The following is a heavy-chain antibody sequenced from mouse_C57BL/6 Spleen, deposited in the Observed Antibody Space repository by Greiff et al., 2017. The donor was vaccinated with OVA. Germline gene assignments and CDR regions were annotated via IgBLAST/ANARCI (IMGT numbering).Heavy chain of an antibody. CDR3: TSLLLRYPWFAY. CDR1: GFNINDDY. CDR2: IDPENGDT. D-gene: IGHD1-1*01. J-gene: IGHJ3*01. Sequence: VQLQQSGAELVRPGASVKLSCTASGFNINDDYMHWVKQRPEQGLEWIGWIDPENGDTEYASKFQGKATITADTSSNTAYLQLSSLTSEDSAVYYRTSLLLRYPWFAYWGQGTLVTVSA. V-gene: IGHV14-4*01.